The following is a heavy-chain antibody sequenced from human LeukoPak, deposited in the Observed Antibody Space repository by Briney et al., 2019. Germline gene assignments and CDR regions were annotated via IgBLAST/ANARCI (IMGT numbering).Heavy chain of an antibody. CDR1: RFTFDSYW. D-gene: IGHD3-22*01. CDR2: INHSGST. Sequence: GSLRLSCAASRFTFDSYWMTWVRQAPGKGLEWIGEINHSGSTNYNPSLKSRVTISVDTSKNQFSLKLSSVTAADTAVYYCARGLEADYYDSSGSDLWGQGTLVTVSS. V-gene: IGHV4-34*01. CDR3: ARGLEADYYDSSGSDL. J-gene: IGHJ4*02.